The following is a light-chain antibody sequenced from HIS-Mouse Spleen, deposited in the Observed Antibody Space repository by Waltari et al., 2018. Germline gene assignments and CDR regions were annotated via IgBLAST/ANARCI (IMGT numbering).Light chain of an antibody. CDR1: SIGSKS. J-gene: IGLJ3*02. Sequence: SYVLTQPPSASVAPGPTARITFGGTSIGSKSGHWHQQKPGQDPVLVVYDDSDRPSGIPGRFSGSNSGNTATLTISRVEAGDEADYYCQVWDSSSDHPWVFGGGTKLTVL. CDR2: DDS. CDR3: QVWDSSSDHPWV. V-gene: IGLV3-21*02.